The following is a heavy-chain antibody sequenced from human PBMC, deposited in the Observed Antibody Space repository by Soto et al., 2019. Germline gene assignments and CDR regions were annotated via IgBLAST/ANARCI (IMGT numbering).Heavy chain of an antibody. CDR1: GYTFTDYY. CDR2: INPTNSGT. CDR3: ARGITSRLVFYYYYMGV. Sequence: QVQLVQSGAEVKKPGASVKVSCKASGYTFTDYYIHWVRQAPGQGLQWLGWINPTNSGTRYARSFQGRVTVTRDTSISTAYMELSSLRSDDTAVYYCARGITSRLVFYYYYMGVWGFGTTVTVSS. V-gene: IGHV1-2*02. J-gene: IGHJ6*03.